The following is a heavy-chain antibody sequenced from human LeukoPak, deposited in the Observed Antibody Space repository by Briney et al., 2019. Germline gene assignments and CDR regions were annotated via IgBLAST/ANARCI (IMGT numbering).Heavy chain of an antibody. V-gene: IGHV4-39*07. CDR3: ARQYSSYSSVDY. CDR1: GGSISSYY. Sequence: SETLSLTCTVSGGSISSYYWSWIRQPPGKGLEWIGSIYYSGSTYYNPSLKSRVTISVDTSKNQFSLKLSSVTAADTAVYYCARQYSSYSSVDYWGQGTLVTVSS. D-gene: IGHD6-6*01. J-gene: IGHJ4*02. CDR2: IYYSGST.